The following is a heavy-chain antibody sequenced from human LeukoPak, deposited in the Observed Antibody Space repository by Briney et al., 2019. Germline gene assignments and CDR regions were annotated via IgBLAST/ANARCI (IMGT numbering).Heavy chain of an antibody. V-gene: IGHV1-69*13. J-gene: IGHJ6*02. CDR3: ARDQEQQLVPDYYYYGMDV. D-gene: IGHD6-13*01. Sequence: ASVKVSCKASGYTFTSYGISWVRQAPGQGLEWMGGIIPIFGTANYAQKFQGRVTITADESTSTAYMELSSLRSEDTAVYYCARDQEQQLVPDYYYYGMDVWGQGTTVTVSS. CDR1: GYTFTSYG. CDR2: IIPIFGTA.